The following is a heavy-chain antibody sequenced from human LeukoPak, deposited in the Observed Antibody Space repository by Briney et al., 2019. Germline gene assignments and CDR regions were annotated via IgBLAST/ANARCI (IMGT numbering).Heavy chain of an antibody. CDR2: INPNSGGT. CDR3: ARLYLPRIAVAGTGRGYFDY. Sequence: GASVKVSCKASGYTFNGYYMHWVRQAPGQGLEWMGWINPNSGGTNYAQKFQGRVTMTRDTSISTAYMELSRLRSDDTAVYYCARLYLPRIAVAGTGRGYFDYWGQGTLVTVSS. CDR1: GYTFNGYY. V-gene: IGHV1-2*02. J-gene: IGHJ4*02. D-gene: IGHD6-19*01.